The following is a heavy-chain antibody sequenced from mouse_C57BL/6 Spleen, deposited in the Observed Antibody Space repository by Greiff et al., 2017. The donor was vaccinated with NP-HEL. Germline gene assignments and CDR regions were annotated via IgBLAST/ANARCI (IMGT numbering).Heavy chain of an antibody. CDR1: GYTFTSYT. Sequence: QVQLQQSGAELARPGASVKMSCKASGYTFTSYTMHWVKQRPGQGLEWIGYINPSSGYTKYNQKFKDKATLTADKSSSTAYMQLSSLTSEDSAVYYCAPTVVGYFDVWGTGTTSPSPQ. CDR3: APTVVGYFDV. V-gene: IGHV1-4*01. CDR2: INPSSGYT. D-gene: IGHD1-1*01. J-gene: IGHJ1*03.